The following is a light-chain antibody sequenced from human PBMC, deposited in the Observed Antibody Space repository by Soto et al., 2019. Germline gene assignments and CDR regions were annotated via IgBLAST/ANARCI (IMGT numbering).Light chain of an antibody. V-gene: IGKV3D-20*02. CDR3: QQRSNWST. J-gene: IGKJ5*01. Sequence: EIVLTQSPGTLSLSPGERGTLSCRASQSVSSSHLAWYQQKPGQAPRLLIYGASSRATGIPDRFSGSGSGTDFSLTISRLEPEDSAVYYCQQRSNWSTFGQGTRLEIK. CDR1: QSVSSSH. CDR2: GAS.